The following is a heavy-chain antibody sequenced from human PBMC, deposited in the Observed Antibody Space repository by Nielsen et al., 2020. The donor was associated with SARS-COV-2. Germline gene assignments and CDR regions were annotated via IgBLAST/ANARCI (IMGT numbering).Heavy chain of an antibody. CDR1: GFTFSANA. Sequence: GESLKISCSASGFTFSANAMSWVRQVPGKGPEWVSSISDRGANTYYADSVKGRFTISRDNSRNTVWLQMDSMRAEDTALYYCAKHWGWFGDPDVFEVWGQGAMVTVSS. D-gene: IGHD3-10*01. CDR2: ISDRGANT. J-gene: IGHJ3*01. CDR3: AKHWGWFGDPDVFEV. V-gene: IGHV3-23*01.